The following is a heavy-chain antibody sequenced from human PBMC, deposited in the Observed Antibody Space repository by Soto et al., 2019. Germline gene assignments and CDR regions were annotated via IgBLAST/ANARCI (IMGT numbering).Heavy chain of an antibody. V-gene: IGHV1-69*13. Sequence: GASVKVSCKASGGTFSSYAISWVRQAPGQGLEWMGGIIPIFGTANYAQKFQGRVTITADESTSTAYMELSSLRSEDTAVYYCARVGEIYTYYYDSSGYLVGYYGMDVWGQGTTVTVSS. CDR3: ARVGEIYTYYYDSSGYLVGYYGMDV. CDR2: IIPIFGTA. J-gene: IGHJ6*02. CDR1: GGTFSSYA. D-gene: IGHD3-22*01.